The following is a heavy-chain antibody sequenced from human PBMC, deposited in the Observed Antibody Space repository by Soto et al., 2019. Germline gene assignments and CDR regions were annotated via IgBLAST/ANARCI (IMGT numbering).Heavy chain of an antibody. CDR2: ISSNGGST. J-gene: IGHJ4*02. V-gene: IGHV3-64*01. Sequence: EVQLVESGGGLVQPGVSLRLSCAASGFTFSSYAMHWVRQAPGKGLEYVSGISSNGGSTHYANSVKGRFTISRDNSKNTLYLQMGSLRAEDMAVYYCARQWLDSYYFDYWGQGTLVTVSS. CDR1: GFTFSSYA. D-gene: IGHD6-19*01. CDR3: ARQWLDSYYFDY.